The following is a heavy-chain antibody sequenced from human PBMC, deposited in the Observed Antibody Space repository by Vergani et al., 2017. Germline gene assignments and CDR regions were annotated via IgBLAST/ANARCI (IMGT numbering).Heavy chain of an antibody. CDR1: GFKFIDHY. CDR2: ISPGASTV. D-gene: IGHD1-1*01. J-gene: IGHJ6*02. V-gene: IGHV3-11*04. Sequence: LEESGGGLVKPGGSLRLSCAASGFKFIDHYMSWIRQAPGKGLEWVSHISPGASTVSYTDSVTGRFTVSRDNDNNSLTLDMTTLRVEDTAVYYCAKIPGISTTRHYYAMDVWGQGTTVTVSS. CDR3: AKIPGISTTRHYYAMDV.